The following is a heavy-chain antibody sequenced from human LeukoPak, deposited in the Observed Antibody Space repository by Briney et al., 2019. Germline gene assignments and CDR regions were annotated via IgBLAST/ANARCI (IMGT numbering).Heavy chain of an antibody. CDR1: GFTVSSKY. CDR2: IYSGGST. D-gene: IGHD5-24*01. V-gene: IGHV3-53*01. CDR3: ARDSIGRDGYNLAGFDP. J-gene: IGHJ5*02. Sequence: GGSLRLSCAASGFTVSSKYMSWVRQAPGKGLGWVSVIYSGGSTYYADSVKGRFTISRDNSKNTLYLQMNSLRAEDTAVYYCARDSIGRDGYNLAGFDPWGQGTLVTVSS.